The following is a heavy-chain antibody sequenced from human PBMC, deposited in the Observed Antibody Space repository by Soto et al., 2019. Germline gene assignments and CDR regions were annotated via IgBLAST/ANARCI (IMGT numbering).Heavy chain of an antibody. Sequence: QVLLLQSGGGVVQPGRSLRLSCAASGFDFNTYGLHWVRQAPGKGLEWVAGISFDGGNQYYADSVKGRFTISRDKSNKTLYMPMNSLVAEATATFYCEKDLIVTAAGSGGWFDPWGQGTLVIVSS. D-gene: IGHD6-13*01. CDR1: GFDFNTYG. V-gene: IGHV3-30*18. CDR3: EKDLIVTAAGSGGWFDP. J-gene: IGHJ5*02. CDR2: ISFDGGNQ.